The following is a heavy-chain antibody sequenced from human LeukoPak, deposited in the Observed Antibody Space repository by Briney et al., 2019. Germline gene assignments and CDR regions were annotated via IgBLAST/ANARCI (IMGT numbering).Heavy chain of an antibody. V-gene: IGHV3-21*01. Sequence: GGSLRLSCAASGFTFNTYNMNWVRQAPGKGLEWVSSISSSSTHIYYADSVKGRFTVSRDNAKNSLYLQMNSLRVEDTAVYYCARDRRYCSSTSCYPYSYYGMDVWGQGTTVTVSS. CDR2: ISSSSTHI. CDR3: ARDRRYCSSTSCYPYSYYGMDV. CDR1: GFTFNTYN. D-gene: IGHD2-2*01. J-gene: IGHJ6*02.